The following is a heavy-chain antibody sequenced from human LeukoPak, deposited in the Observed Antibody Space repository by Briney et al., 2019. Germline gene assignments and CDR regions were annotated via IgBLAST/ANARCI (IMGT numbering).Heavy chain of an antibody. CDR1: GGSISSYY. D-gene: IGHD3-16*02. CDR3: ARDSSGYLDAFDI. Sequence: SETLSLTCTVSGGSISSYYWSWIRQPPGKGLEWIGYIYYSGSTNYNPSLKSRVTISVDTSKNQFSLKLSSVTAADTAVYYCARDSSGYLDAFDIWGQGAMVTVSS. V-gene: IGHV4-59*01. CDR2: IYYSGST. J-gene: IGHJ3*02.